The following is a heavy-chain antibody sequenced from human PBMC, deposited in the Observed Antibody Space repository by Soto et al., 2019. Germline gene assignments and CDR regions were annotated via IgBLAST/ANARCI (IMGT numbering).Heavy chain of an antibody. Sequence: GASVKVSCKVSGYTLTELSMHWVRQATGQGLEWMGWISAYNGNTNYAQKLQGRVTMTTDTSTSTAYMELRSLRSDDTAVYYCARDPITMVRGVINAYDYWGQGTLVTVSS. J-gene: IGHJ4*02. CDR3: ARDPITMVRGVINAYDY. V-gene: IGHV1-18*01. CDR1: GYTLTELS. CDR2: ISAYNGNT. D-gene: IGHD3-10*01.